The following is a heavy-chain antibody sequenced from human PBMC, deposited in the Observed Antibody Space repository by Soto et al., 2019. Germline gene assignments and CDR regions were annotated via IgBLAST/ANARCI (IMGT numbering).Heavy chain of an antibody. CDR1: GGSISGYY. V-gene: IGHV4-59*08. CDR3: ARYPRLDY. CDR2: IYYIGST. Sequence: SETLSLTCTVSGGSISGYYWSWIRQPPGKRLEWIGYIYYIGSTNYNPSLRSRVTISIDTSKNQFSLKLSSVTAADTAVYYCARYPRLDYRGQGTLXTVSS. J-gene: IGHJ4*02.